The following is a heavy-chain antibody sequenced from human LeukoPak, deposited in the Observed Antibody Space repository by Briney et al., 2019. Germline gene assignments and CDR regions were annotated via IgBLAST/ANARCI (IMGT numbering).Heavy chain of an antibody. V-gene: IGHV3-30-3*01. CDR1: GFTFSSYA. CDR2: ISYDGSNK. J-gene: IGHJ6*02. CDR3: AREVVLGHRHYYYGMDV. Sequence: GRSLRLSCAASGFTFSSYAMHWVRRAPGKGLEWVAVISYDGSNKYYADSVKGRFTISRDNSKNTLYLQMNSLRAEDTAVYYCAREVVLGHRHYYYGMDVWGQGTTVTVSS. D-gene: IGHD2-8*02.